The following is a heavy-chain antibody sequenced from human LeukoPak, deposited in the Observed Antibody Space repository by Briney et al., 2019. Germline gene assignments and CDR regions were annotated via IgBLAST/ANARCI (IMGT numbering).Heavy chain of an antibody. Sequence: GGSLRLSCAASGFSFSSYEMNWVRQAPGKVLEWVSYISSSGSTIYYADSVEGRFTISRDNAKNSLYLQMNSLRAEDTAVYYCARLSGSYLFDYWGQGTLVTVSS. J-gene: IGHJ4*02. CDR2: ISSSGSTI. V-gene: IGHV3-48*03. CDR3: ARLSGSYLFDY. CDR1: GFSFSSYE. D-gene: IGHD1-26*01.